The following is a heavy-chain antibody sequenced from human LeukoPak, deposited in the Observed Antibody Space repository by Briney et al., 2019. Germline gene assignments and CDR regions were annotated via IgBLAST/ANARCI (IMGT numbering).Heavy chain of an antibody. CDR1: GYSFTSYW. J-gene: IGHJ6*02. CDR3: ARQSYYDSIGMDV. V-gene: IGHV5-51*01. CDR2: IYPGDSDT. D-gene: IGHD3-22*01. Sequence: GESLKISCKGSGYSFTSYWIGWVRQMPGKGLECMGIIYPGDSDTRYSPSFQGQVTISADKSISTAYLQWSSLKASDTAMYYCARQSYYDSIGMDVWGQGTTVTVSS.